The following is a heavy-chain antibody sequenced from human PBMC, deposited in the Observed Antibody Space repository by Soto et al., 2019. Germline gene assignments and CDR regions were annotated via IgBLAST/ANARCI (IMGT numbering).Heavy chain of an antibody. J-gene: IGHJ6*03. CDR3: ARGDSRYCSGGSCTRSTSIYYYYMDV. CDR1: GFTFSDYY. Sequence: QVQLVESGGGLVKPGGSLRLSCAASGFTFSDYYMSWIRQAPGKGLEWVSYISSSGSTIYYADSVKGRFTISRDNAKKSLYLQMNSLRAEDTAVYYCARGDSRYCSGGSCTRSTSIYYYYMDVWGKGTTVTVSS. V-gene: IGHV3-11*01. D-gene: IGHD2-15*01. CDR2: ISSSGSTI.